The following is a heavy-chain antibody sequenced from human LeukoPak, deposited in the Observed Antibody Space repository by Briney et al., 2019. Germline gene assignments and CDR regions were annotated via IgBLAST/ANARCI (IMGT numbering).Heavy chain of an antibody. J-gene: IGHJ2*01. V-gene: IGHV4-39*07. CDR2: IYYSGST. D-gene: IGHD1-26*01. Sequence: PSETLSLTCTVSGGSISSSSCYWGWIRQPPGKGLEWIGSIYYSGSTYYNPSLKSRVTISVDTSKNQFSLKLSSVTAADTAVYYCARSLSGLLAYFDLWGRGTLVTVFS. CDR1: GGSISSSSCY. CDR3: ARSLSGLLAYFDL.